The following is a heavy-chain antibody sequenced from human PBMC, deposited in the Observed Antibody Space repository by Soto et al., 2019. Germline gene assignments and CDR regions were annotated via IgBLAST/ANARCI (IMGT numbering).Heavy chain of an antibody. CDR2: IYYSGST. D-gene: IGHD6-19*01. Sequence: SETLSLTCTVSGGSISSYYWSWIRQPPGKGLEWIGYIYYSGSTNYNPSLKSRVTISVDTSKNQFSLKLSSVTAADTAVYYCARARSIISAWYVLAYWGQGTLVTVSS. CDR3: ARARSIISAWYVLAY. CDR1: GGSISSYY. J-gene: IGHJ4*02. V-gene: IGHV4-59*01.